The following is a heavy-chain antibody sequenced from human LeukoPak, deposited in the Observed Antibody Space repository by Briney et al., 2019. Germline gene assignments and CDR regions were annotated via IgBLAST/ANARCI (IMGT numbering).Heavy chain of an antibody. J-gene: IGHJ6*02. D-gene: IGHD4-17*01. CDR1: GFTFSSYA. V-gene: IGHV3-48*02. CDR3: ARGDYGDYGYYYYGMDV. Sequence: PGGSLRLSCAASGFTFSSYAMHWVRQAPGKGLEWVSYISSSSSTIYYADSVKGRFTISRDNAKNSLYLQMNSLRDEDTAVYYCARGDYGDYGYYYYGMDVWGQGTTVTVSS. CDR2: ISSSSSTI.